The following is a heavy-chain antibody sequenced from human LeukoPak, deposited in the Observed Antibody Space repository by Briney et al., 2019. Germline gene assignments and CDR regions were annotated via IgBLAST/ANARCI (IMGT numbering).Heavy chain of an antibody. CDR1: GFTFASYA. CDR3: ARDSAAYFDY. D-gene: IGHD6-25*01. V-gene: IGHV3-30*04. CDR2: ISYDGSNK. J-gene: IGHJ4*02. Sequence: GGSLRLSCAASGFTFASYAIHWVRQAPGKGLEWVAVISYDGSNKYYADSVKGRFTISRDNSKNTLYLQMNSLRVEDTAVYYCARDSAAYFDYWGQGTLVTVSS.